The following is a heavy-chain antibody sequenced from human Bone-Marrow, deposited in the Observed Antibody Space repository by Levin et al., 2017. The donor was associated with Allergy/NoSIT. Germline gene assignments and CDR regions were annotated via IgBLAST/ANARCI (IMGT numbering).Heavy chain of an antibody. CDR2: ISSSGSTI. V-gene: IGHV3-11*01. J-gene: IGHJ4*02. CDR3: ARDPLIEYSSGWSDADALVDY. D-gene: IGHD6-19*01. CDR1: GFTFSDYY. Sequence: TGGSLRLSCAASGFTFSDYYMSWIRQAPGKGLEWVSYISSSGSTIYYADSVKGRFTISRDNAKNSLYLQMNSLRAEDTAVYYCARDPLIEYSSGWSDADALVDYWGQGTLVTVSS.